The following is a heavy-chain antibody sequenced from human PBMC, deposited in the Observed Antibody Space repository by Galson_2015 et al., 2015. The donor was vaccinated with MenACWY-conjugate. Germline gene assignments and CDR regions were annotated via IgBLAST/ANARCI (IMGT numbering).Heavy chain of an antibody. V-gene: IGHV3-21*01. CDR1: GFTFSSYT. CDR3: ARDLSYQPLLHFSETPRGAFDI. CDR2: ISSSSTYI. J-gene: IGHJ3*02. Sequence: SLRLSCAASGFTFSSYTMNWVRQAPGKGLEWVSSISSSSTYIYYADSVKGRFTISRDHANNSLYLQMNNLRSDDTALYYCARDLSYQPLLHFSETPRGAFDIWGQGTMVTVSP. D-gene: IGHD2-2*01.